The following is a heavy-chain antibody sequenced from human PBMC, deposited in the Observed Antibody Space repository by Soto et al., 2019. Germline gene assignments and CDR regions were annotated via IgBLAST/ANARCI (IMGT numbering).Heavy chain of an antibody. V-gene: IGHV3-23*01. CDR3: ARGAGSIWFFI. CDR2: ISGSGGIT. D-gene: IGHD6-13*01. Sequence: PGGSLRLSCSASGFTFSSYAMSWVRQAPGKGLEWVSSISGSGGITYYADSVKGRFTISRDNVKKSLYLEVNSLRAEDTAVYYCARGAGSIWFFIWGQGTLVTVSS. J-gene: IGHJ4*02. CDR1: GFTFSSYA.